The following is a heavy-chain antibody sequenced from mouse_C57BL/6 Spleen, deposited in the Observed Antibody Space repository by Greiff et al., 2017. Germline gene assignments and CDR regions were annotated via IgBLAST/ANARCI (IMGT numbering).Heavy chain of an antibody. CDR2: IYPGDGDT. Sequence: VMLVESGPELVKPGASVKISCKASGYAFSSSWMNWVKQRPGKGLEWIGRIYPGDGDTNYNGTFKGKATLTADKSYSTAYMQLSSLTSEDSAVXICARGATVVARWFYSIDYWGQGTTLTVSS. CDR3: ARGATVVARWFYSIDY. J-gene: IGHJ2*01. D-gene: IGHD1-1*01. CDR1: GYAFSSSW. V-gene: IGHV1-82*01.